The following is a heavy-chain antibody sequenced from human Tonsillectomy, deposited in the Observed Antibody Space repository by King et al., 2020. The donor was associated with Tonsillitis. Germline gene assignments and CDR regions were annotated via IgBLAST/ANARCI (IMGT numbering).Heavy chain of an antibody. CDR2: ISASGGST. V-gene: IGHV3-23*04. D-gene: IGHD6-19*01. Sequence: VQLVESGGGLVQPGGSLRLSCAASGFTFSSFAMSWVRQAPGKGLEWVPAISASGGSTYYADSVQGRFTISRDNSKNTLFLQMNSLRAEDTAVYYCAKDLNSRIAVADNFDYWGQGTLVTVSS. CDR3: AKDLNSRIAVADNFDY. CDR1: GFTFSSFA. J-gene: IGHJ4*02.